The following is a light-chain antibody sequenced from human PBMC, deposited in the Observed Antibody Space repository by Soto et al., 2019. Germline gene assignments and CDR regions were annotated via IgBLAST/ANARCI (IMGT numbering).Light chain of an antibody. J-gene: IGKJ1*01. Sequence: ILLTQSPSSLSASVGDRVTITCRASQDIRYFVAWYQQKPGKVPRLLIFGASTLQSGVPSRFSGSGSGTEFTLSISNLQPEDIGTFYCQKYHSAPPTFGHGTRVEIQ. CDR2: GAS. V-gene: IGKV1-27*01. CDR3: QKYHSAPPT. CDR1: QDIRYF.